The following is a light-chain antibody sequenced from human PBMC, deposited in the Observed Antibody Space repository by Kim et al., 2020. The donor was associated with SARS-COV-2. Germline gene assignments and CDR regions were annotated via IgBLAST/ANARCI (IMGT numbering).Light chain of an antibody. CDR2: GTS. J-gene: IGKJ2*01. CDR1: QSVASNH. CDR3: QQYDRPPYT. Sequence: DIVLTQSPCTLSLSPGDRATLSCRASQSVASNHLAWFQQKPGQAPRLLIYGTSSRAPAIPDRFSASGSGTDFTLTISRLEPEDFAIYYCQQYDRPPYTFGQGNKLEI. V-gene: IGKV3-20*01.